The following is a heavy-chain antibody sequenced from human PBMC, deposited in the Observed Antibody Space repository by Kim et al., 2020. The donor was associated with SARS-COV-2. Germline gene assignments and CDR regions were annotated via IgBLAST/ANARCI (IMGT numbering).Heavy chain of an antibody. J-gene: IGHJ4*02. CDR1: GYTFTSYG. D-gene: IGHD3-22*01. CDR3: ARDPESSLRDSSGYYSLDY. V-gene: IGHV1-18*01. Sequence: ASVKVSCKASGYTFTSYGISWVRQAPGQGLEWMGWISAYNGNTNYAQKLQGRVTMTTDTSTSTAYMELRSLRSDDTAVYYCARDPESSLRDSSGYYSLDYWGQGTLVTVSS. CDR2: ISAYNGNT.